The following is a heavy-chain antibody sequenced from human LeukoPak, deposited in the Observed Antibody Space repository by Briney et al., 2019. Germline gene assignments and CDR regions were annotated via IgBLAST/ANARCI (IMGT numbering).Heavy chain of an antibody. Sequence: SETLSLTCTVSGDSISRYYWSWIRQPPGKGLEWIGYIYYSGSTNYNPSLKSRVTISVDTSKNQFSLKLSSVTAADTAVYYCARYSYGYYGYWGQGTLVTVSS. V-gene: IGHV4-59*08. CDR1: GDSISRYY. J-gene: IGHJ4*02. D-gene: IGHD5-18*01. CDR2: IYYSGST. CDR3: ARYSYGYYGY.